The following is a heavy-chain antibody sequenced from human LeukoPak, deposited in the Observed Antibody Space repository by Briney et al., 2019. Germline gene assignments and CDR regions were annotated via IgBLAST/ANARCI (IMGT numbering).Heavy chain of an antibody. V-gene: IGHV4-34*01. CDR3: ARGLSPVYAYGSGSPSPDNNWFDP. Sequence: PSGTLSLTCAVYGGSFCGYYWSWIRQRPGKGLEWIGEINHSGSTNYNTSLKSRVTISVDTSKNQSSLKLSSVTAADTAVYYCARGLSPVYAYGSGSPSPDNNWFDPWGQGTLVTVSS. D-gene: IGHD3-10*01. J-gene: IGHJ5*02. CDR1: GGSFCGYY. CDR2: INHSGST.